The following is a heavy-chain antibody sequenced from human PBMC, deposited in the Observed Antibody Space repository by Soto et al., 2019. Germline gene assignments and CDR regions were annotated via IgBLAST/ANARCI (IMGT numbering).Heavy chain of an antibody. D-gene: IGHD3-3*01. Sequence: QVQLVQSGAEVKKPGSSMKVSCKASAGTFSSYAISWVRQAPGQGLEWMGGIIPIFGTANYAQKFQGRVTLTADEATSTAYMELSSLRSEDTAVYYCARGSITIFGVVILGALDYWGRGTLFTVSS. J-gene: IGHJ4*02. CDR3: ARGSITIFGVVILGALDY. CDR2: IIPIFGTA. V-gene: IGHV1-69*01. CDR1: AGTFSSYA.